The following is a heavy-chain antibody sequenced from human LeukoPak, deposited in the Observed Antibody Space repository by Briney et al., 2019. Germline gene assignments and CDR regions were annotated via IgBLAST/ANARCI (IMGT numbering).Heavy chain of an antibody. CDR1: GFTFSGAW. V-gene: IGHV3-7*01. J-gene: IGHJ6*03. D-gene: IGHD6-13*01. CDR3: ARDTPGSSSWYYYYYMDV. Sequence: GGSLRLSCAASGFTFSGAWMTWVRQAPGKGLEWVANIKQDGSEKYYVDSVKGRFTISRDNAKNSLYLQMNSLRAEDTAVYYCARDTPGSSSWYYYYYMDVWGKGTTVTVSS. CDR2: IKQDGSEK.